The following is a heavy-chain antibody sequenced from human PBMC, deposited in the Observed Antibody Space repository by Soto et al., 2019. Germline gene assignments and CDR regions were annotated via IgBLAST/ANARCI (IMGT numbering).Heavy chain of an antibody. CDR3: ARGYCSGGSCYSVSGYSGMDV. CDR1: GGSISSGDYY. Sequence: QVQLQESGPGLVKPSQTLSLTCTVSGGSISSGDYYWSWIRQPPGKGLEWIGYIYYSGSTYYNPSIKSRVTISVDTSKNQFSLKLSSVTAADTAVYYCARGYCSGGSCYSVSGYSGMDVWGQGTTVTVSS. V-gene: IGHV4-30-4*01. CDR2: IYYSGST. D-gene: IGHD2-15*01. J-gene: IGHJ6*02.